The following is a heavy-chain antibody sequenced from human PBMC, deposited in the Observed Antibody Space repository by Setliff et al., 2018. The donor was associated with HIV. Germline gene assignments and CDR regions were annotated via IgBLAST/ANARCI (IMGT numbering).Heavy chain of an antibody. CDR3: ATPRGLYSSSG. CDR2: ISGSGGST. V-gene: IGHV3-23*01. Sequence: LRLSCAASGFTFSSYAMSWVRQAPGKGLEWVSAISGSGGSTYYADSVKGRFTISRDNSKNTLYLQMNSLRVEDTAVYYCATPRGLYSSSGWGQGTLVTVSS. J-gene: IGHJ4*02. CDR1: GFTFSSYA. D-gene: IGHD6-13*01.